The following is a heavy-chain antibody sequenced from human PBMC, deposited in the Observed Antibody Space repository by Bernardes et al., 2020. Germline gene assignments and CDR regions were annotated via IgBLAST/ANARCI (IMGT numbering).Heavy chain of an antibody. D-gene: IGHD1-26*01. J-gene: IGHJ6*04. CDR1: GGSVSSGSYY. CDR2: IYNSGST. V-gene: IGHV4-61*01. CDR3: ARVGFYYYGVDV. Sequence: SETLSLTCTVSGGSVSSGSYYWSWIRQPPGKGLEWIGYIYNSGSTNNNPSLKSRVTISVDTSENQFSLKLTSVTAADTAVYYCARVGFYYYGVDVWGKGTTVTVSS.